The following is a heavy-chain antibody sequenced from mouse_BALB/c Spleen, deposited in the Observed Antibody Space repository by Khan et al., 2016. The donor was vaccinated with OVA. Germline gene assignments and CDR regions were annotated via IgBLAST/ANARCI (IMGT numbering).Heavy chain of an antibody. CDR3: VNHGSSAAWFTY. CDR1: GYTFTKYW. D-gene: IGHD1-1*01. Sequence: VQLQQSGAELAKPGASVKMSCKASGYTFTKYWMHWVKQRPGQGLEWIGYINPSTGYTEYNQKFKDKATLTADKSSSTAYMQLSSLTSEDSAVYYCVNHGSSAAWFTYWGQGTRVTVSA. J-gene: IGHJ3*01. CDR2: INPSTGYT. V-gene: IGHV1-7*01.